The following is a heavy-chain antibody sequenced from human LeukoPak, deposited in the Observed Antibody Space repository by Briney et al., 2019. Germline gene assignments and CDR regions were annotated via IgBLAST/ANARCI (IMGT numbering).Heavy chain of an antibody. CDR2: IYPEDSDT. V-gene: IGHV5-51*01. CDR1: GYSFTNYW. Sequence: GESLKIPCKGSGYSFTNYWIGWVRQMPGRGLQWPGIIYPEDSDTRQSPAFRGHVTMSADRSISTAYLQWSSLESSDSATYYCARLAKTRRDGYNFGFDSWGQGTLVTVSS. J-gene: IGHJ4*02. CDR3: ARLAKTRRDGYNFGFDS. D-gene: IGHD5-24*01.